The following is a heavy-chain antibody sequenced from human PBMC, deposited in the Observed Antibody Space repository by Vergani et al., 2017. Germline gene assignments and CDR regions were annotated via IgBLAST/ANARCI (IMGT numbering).Heavy chain of an antibody. CDR3: ARTRRKDSEIDY. V-gene: IGHV4-39*07. D-gene: IGHD3/OR15-3a*01. J-gene: IGHJ4*02. Sequence: QLQLQESGPGLVKPSETLSLICTVSGGSINPSSSFWGWIRQSPGKGLEWIGSIYHSGSTNYNPSLKSRVTISVDTSKNQFSLKLSSVTAADTAVYYCARTRRKDSEIDYWGQGTLVTVSS. CDR1: GGSINPSSSF. CDR2: IYHSGST.